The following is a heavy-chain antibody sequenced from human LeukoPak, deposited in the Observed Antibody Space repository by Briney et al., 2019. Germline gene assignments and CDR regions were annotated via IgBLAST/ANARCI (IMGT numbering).Heavy chain of an antibody. CDR2: VKADGNDK. Sequence: GGSLRLSCAASGFTFSSYSMNWVRQAPGKGLEWVANVKADGNDKNFVDSVKGRFTIFIDRDKKSMYLQMNSLRVEDTAVYYCARDSTQRRGNEYYDALDFWGQGTMVSVSS. CDR1: GFTFSSYS. J-gene: IGHJ3*01. D-gene: IGHD4-23*01. V-gene: IGHV3-7*01. CDR3: ARDSTQRRGNEYYDALDF.